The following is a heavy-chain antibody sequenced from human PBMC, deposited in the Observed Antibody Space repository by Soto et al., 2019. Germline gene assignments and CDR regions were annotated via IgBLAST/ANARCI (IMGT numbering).Heavy chain of an antibody. Sequence: ASVKVSCKASGYSFTNYYMHWVRQAPGQGREWMGTSNAGGGYTTYAQRFQGRVTMTRDTATSTVSMELSSLRYEDTALYYCTSGGAIVVVTDPFDLXX. CDR1: GYSFTNYY. CDR3: TSGGAIVVVTDPFDL. CDR2: SNAGGGYT. D-gene: IGHD2-21*02. V-gene: IGHV1-46*03. J-gene: IGHJ5*02.